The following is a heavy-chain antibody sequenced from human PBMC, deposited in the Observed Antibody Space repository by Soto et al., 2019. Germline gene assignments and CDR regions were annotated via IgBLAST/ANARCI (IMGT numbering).Heavy chain of an antibody. CDR3: ARSPSGIVVVTSYFDY. Sequence: ASVKVSCKASGYTLTGYYVHWVRQAPGQGLEWMGWINPNSGGTNYAQKFQGWVTMTRDTSISTAYMELSRLRSDDTAVYYCARSPSGIVVVTSYFDYWGQGTLLTVSS. J-gene: IGHJ4*02. V-gene: IGHV1-2*04. CDR2: INPNSGGT. D-gene: IGHD3-22*01. CDR1: GYTLTGYY.